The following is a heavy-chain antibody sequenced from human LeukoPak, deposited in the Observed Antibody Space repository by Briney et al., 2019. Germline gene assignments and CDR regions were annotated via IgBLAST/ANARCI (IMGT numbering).Heavy chain of an antibody. CDR1: GFTFSSYE. CDR2: ISSSGSTI. CDR3: ARDFASTYYYDSSGIN. V-gene: IGHV3-48*03. J-gene: IGHJ4*02. D-gene: IGHD3-22*01. Sequence: GGSLRLSCAASGFTFSSYEMNWVRQAPGKGLEWVSYISSSGSTIYYADSVKGRFTISRDNAKNSLYLQMNSLRAEDTAVYYCARDFASTYYYDSSGINWGQGTLVTVSS.